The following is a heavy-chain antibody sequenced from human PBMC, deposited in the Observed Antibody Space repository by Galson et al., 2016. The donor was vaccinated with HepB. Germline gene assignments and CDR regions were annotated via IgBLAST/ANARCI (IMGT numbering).Heavy chain of an antibody. Sequence: SLRLSCAASGFTFSSYEMNWVRQAPGKGLEWVSYISSSGNNIYSADSVKGRFTISRDNAKNSLYLQMNSLRAEDTAVYYCASYPGYCSGNWGQGTLVTVSS. CDR1: GFTFSSYE. V-gene: IGHV3-48*03. J-gene: IGHJ4*02. CDR2: ISSSGNNI. D-gene: IGHD3-9*01. CDR3: ASYPGYCSGN.